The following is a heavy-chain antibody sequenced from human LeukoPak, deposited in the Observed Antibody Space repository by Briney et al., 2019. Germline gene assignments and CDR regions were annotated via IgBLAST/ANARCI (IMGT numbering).Heavy chain of an antibody. D-gene: IGHD2-21*02. CDR1: GGSISSSSYY. CDR2: IYYSGST. J-gene: IGHJ3*02. CDR3: AREAAYCGGDCVHAFDI. Sequence: SETLSLTCTVSGGSISSSSYYWGWIRQPPGKGLEWIGSIYYSGSTYYNPSLKSRVTISVDTSKNQFSLKLSSVTAADTAVYYCAREAAYCGGDCVHAFDIWGQGTMVTVSS. V-gene: IGHV4-39*07.